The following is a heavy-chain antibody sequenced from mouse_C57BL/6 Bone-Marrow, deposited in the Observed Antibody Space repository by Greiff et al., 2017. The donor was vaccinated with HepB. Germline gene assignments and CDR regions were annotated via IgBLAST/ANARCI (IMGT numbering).Heavy chain of an antibody. CDR1: GYTFTSYW. CDR3: ARDYYNGSRGFAY. J-gene: IGHJ3*01. D-gene: IGHD1-1*01. Sequence: QVQLQQPGAELVKPGASVKLSCKASGYTFTSYWITWVKQRPGQGLEWIGDIYPGSGSTNYNEKFKSKATLTVDTSSSTAYMQLSILTSEDSAVYDCARDYYNGSRGFAYWGQGTLVTVSA. V-gene: IGHV1-55*01. CDR2: IYPGSGST.